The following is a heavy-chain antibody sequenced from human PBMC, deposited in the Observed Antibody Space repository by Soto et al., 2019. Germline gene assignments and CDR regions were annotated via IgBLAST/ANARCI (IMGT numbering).Heavy chain of an antibody. CDR1: GGLFSSFA. V-gene: IGHV1-69*13. Sequence: SVKVSCKDSGGLFSSFAISWVRQAPGQGLEWMGGIIPVFGTTNYAQKFQGRVTITADESTNTAYMELSILTSDDTAMYYCARGGGPYVWFNEFWGQGTQVTVYS. CDR2: IIPVFGTT. J-gene: IGHJ1*01. D-gene: IGHD3-16*01. CDR3: ARGGGPYVWFNEF.